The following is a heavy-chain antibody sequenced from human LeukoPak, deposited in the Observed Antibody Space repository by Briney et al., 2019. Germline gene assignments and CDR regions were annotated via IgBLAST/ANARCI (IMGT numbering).Heavy chain of an antibody. CDR3: AKSHYYDRSGYYLPFDY. D-gene: IGHD3-22*01. J-gene: IGHJ4*02. V-gene: IGHV3-23*01. Sequence: GGSLRLSCAASGFSFSSYGMSWVRQAPGKGLEWVSAISGSGDKTHYADSVKGRLTISRDNSKNTLYLQMNSLRAEDTAVYYCAKSHYYDRSGYYLPFDYWGQGTLVTVSS. CDR1: GFSFSSYG. CDR2: ISGSGDKT.